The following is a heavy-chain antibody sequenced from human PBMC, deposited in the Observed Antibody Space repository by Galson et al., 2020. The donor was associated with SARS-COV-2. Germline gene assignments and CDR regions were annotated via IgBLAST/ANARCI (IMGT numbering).Heavy chain of an antibody. CDR3: AKASKYCSSTSCYFGLEEGGGAFDI. V-gene: IGHV3-33*06. Sequence: GGSLRLSCAASGFTFSSYGMHWVRQAPGKGLEWVAVIWYDGSNKYYADSVKGRFTISRDNSKNTLYLQMNSLRAEDTAVYYCAKASKYCSSTSCYFGLEEGGGAFDIWGQGTMVTVSS. CDR2: IWYDGSNK. D-gene: IGHD2-2*01. CDR1: GFTFSSYG. J-gene: IGHJ3*02.